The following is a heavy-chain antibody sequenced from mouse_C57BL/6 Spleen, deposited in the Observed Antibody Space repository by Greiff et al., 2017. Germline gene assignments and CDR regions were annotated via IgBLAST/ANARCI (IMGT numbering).Heavy chain of an antibody. CDR3: AREASNFYAMDY. V-gene: IGHV1-82*01. Sequence: QVQLQQSGPELVKPGASVKISCKASGYAFSSSWMNWVKQRPGKGLEWIGRIYPGDGDTNYNGKFKGKATLTADKSSSTAYMQRSSLTSEDSAVYFCAREASNFYAMDYWGQGTSVTVSS. CDR1: GYAFSSSW. J-gene: IGHJ4*01. D-gene: IGHD4-1*01. CDR2: IYPGDGDT.